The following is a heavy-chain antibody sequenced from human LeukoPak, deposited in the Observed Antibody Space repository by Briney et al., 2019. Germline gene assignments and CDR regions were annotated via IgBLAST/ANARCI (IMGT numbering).Heavy chain of an antibody. CDR1: GFTFSDYY. D-gene: IGHD3-22*01. Sequence: GGSLRLSCAASGFTFSDYYMSWIRQAPGKGLEWVSYISSSGSTIYYADSVKGRFTISRDNSKNTLYLQMNSLRAEDTAVYYCAKDPVADYYDSSGPPYYFDYWGQGTLVTVSS. J-gene: IGHJ4*02. V-gene: IGHV3-11*01. CDR3: AKDPVADYYDSSGPPYYFDY. CDR2: ISSSGSTI.